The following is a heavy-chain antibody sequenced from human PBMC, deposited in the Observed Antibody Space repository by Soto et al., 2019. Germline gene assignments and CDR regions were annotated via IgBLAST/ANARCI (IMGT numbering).Heavy chain of an antibody. CDR2: IYYSGST. V-gene: IGHV4-39*01. J-gene: IGHJ5*02. Sequence: SETLSLTCTVSGGSISSSSYYWGWIRQPPGKGLEWIGSIYYSGSTYYNPSLKSRVTISVDTSKNQFTLKLSSVTAADTAVYYCARHWGSFGELLNWFDPWGQGTLVTVSS. D-gene: IGHD3-10*01. CDR1: GGSISSSSYY. CDR3: ARHWGSFGELLNWFDP.